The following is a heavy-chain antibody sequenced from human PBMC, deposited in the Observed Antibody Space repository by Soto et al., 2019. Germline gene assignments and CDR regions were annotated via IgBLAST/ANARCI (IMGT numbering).Heavy chain of an antibody. Sequence: GASVKVSCKVSGYTLTELSMHWVRQAPGKGLEWMGGFDPEDGETIYAQKFQGRVTMTEDTSTDTAYMELSSLRSEDTAVYYCATRGRWYTLGQIPTHNYYYGMDVWGQGTTVTVSS. V-gene: IGHV1-24*01. D-gene: IGHD2-15*01. CDR3: ATRGRWYTLGQIPTHNYYYGMDV. J-gene: IGHJ6*02. CDR1: GYTLTELS. CDR2: FDPEDGET.